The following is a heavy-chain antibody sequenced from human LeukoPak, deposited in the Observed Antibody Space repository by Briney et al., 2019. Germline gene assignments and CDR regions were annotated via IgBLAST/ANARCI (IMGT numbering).Heavy chain of an antibody. V-gene: IGHV3-9*01. CDR3: ARGAYCGGDCLDY. D-gene: IGHD2-21*02. CDR1: GFTFDDYA. Sequence: GGSLRLSCAASGFTFDDYAMHWVRQAPGKGLEWVSGISWNSGSIGYADSVKGRFTISRDNAKNSLYLQMNSLRAEDTAVYYCARGAYCGGDCLDYWGQGTLVTVSS. CDR2: ISWNSGSI. J-gene: IGHJ4*02.